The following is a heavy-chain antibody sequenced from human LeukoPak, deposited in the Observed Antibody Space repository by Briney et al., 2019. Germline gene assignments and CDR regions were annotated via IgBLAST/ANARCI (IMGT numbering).Heavy chain of an antibody. V-gene: IGHV3-30-3*01. D-gene: IGHD3-22*01. CDR3: AKARDSSGYYFGY. CDR2: ISYDGSNK. Sequence: PGGSLRLSCAASGFIFSSYAMHWVRQAPGKGLEWVAVISYDGSNKYYADSVKGRFTISRDNSKNTLYLQMNSLRAEDTAVYYCAKARDSSGYYFGYWGQGTLVTVSS. J-gene: IGHJ4*02. CDR1: GFIFSSYA.